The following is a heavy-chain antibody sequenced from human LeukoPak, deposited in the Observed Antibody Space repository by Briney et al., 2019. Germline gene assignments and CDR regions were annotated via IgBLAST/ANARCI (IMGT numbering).Heavy chain of an antibody. V-gene: IGHV4-61*02. Sequence: SQTLSLTCTVSGGSISSGSYYWSWIRQPAGKGLEWIGRVYTSGSTNYNPSLKSRVTISVDTSKNQFSLKLSSVTAADTAVYYCARDHLLGYCSSTSCYPWGQGTLVTVSS. J-gene: IGHJ5*02. CDR2: VYTSGST. D-gene: IGHD2-2*01. CDR1: GGSISSGSYY. CDR3: ARDHLLGYCSSTSCYP.